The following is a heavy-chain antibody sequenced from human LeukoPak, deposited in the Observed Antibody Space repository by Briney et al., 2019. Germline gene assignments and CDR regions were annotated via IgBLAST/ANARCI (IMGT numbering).Heavy chain of an antibody. CDR1: GYTFTSYD. CDR3: ARGKKSITIFGVVLYYYMDV. Sequence: ASVKVSCKVSGYTFTSYDINWVRQATGQGLEWMGWMNPNSGNTGYAQKFQGRVTMTRNTSISTAYMELSSLRSEDTAVYYCARGKKSITIFGVVLYYYMDVWGKGTTVTVSS. V-gene: IGHV1-8*01. D-gene: IGHD3-3*01. CDR2: MNPNSGNT. J-gene: IGHJ6*03.